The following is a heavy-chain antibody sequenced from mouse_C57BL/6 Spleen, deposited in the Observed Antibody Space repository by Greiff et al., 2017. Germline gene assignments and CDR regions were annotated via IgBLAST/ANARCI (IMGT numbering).Heavy chain of an antibody. CDR3: ARTAQGICYAMDY. Sequence: VQLQQPGAELVKPGASVKLSCKASGYTFTSYWMHWVKQRPGQGLEWIGMIHPNSGSTNYNEKFKSKATLTVDKSSSTAYMQLSSLTSEDSAVYYCARTAQGICYAMDYWGQGTSVTVSS. CDR2: IHPNSGST. J-gene: IGHJ4*01. V-gene: IGHV1-64*01. CDR1: GYTFTSYW. D-gene: IGHD3-2*02.